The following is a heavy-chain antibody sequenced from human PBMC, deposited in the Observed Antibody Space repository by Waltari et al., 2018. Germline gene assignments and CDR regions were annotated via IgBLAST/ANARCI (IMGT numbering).Heavy chain of an antibody. CDR3: ARVRGRSSGYYFDY. V-gene: IGHV4-59*11. CDR1: GGSISSHY. CDR2: IYYSGST. D-gene: IGHD3-22*01. Sequence: QVQLQESGPGLVKPSETLSLTCTVSGGSISSHYWSWIRQPPGTGLEWIGYIYYSGSTNDNPALKSRVTISVDTSKNQCSLYLRSVSAADKAVYYCARVRGRSSGYYFDYWGQGTLVTVSS. J-gene: IGHJ4*02.